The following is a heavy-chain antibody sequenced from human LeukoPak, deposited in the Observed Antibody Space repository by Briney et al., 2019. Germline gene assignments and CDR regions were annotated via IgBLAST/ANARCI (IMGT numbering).Heavy chain of an antibody. J-gene: IGHJ4*02. Sequence: GASVKVSCKASGGTFSFYAISWVRQAPGQGLEWMGGIIPIFDTANYAQKFQGRVTITADKSTSTAYMELSSLRSEDTAMYYCARGRGIAVAGTWGYWGQGTLVTVSS. D-gene: IGHD6-19*01. V-gene: IGHV1-69*06. CDR2: IIPIFDTA. CDR3: ARGRGIAVAGTWGY. CDR1: GGTFSFYA.